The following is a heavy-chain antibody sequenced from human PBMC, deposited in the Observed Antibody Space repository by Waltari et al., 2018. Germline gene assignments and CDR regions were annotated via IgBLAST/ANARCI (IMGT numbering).Heavy chain of an antibody. CDR1: GGTFSSYG. D-gene: IGHD3-16*01. J-gene: IGHJ4*02. V-gene: IGHV1-69*18. Sequence: QVQLVQSGAEVKKPGSSVKVSCKASGGTFSSYGISWVRQAPGQRLEWMGKISPFFGSPDYAENFQGRVTRTADESTTTTYLELSSLTSEDTAVYYCARIPYYYDKAPLDSWGQGTLVTVSP. CDR3: ARIPYYYDKAPLDS. CDR2: ISPFFGSP.